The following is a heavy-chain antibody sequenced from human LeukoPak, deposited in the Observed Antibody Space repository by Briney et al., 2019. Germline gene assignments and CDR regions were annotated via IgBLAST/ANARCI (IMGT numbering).Heavy chain of an antibody. Sequence: PGRSLRLSCAASGFTFSSYAMHWVCQAPGKGLDWVAVISYDGSNKYYADSVKGRFTISRDNSKNTLYLQMNSLRAEDTAVYYCAKGTLPRGYRYGYDLYYFDYWGQGTLVTVSS. J-gene: IGHJ4*02. D-gene: IGHD5-18*01. CDR3: AKGTLPRGYRYGYDLYYFDY. CDR1: GFTFSSYA. CDR2: ISYDGSNK. V-gene: IGHV3-30*04.